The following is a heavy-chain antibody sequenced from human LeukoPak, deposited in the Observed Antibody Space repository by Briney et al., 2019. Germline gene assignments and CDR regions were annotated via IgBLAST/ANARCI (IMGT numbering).Heavy chain of an antibody. J-gene: IGHJ4*02. CDR1: GGTFSSCA. Sequence: TVNLSCTASGGTFSSCANSWMRHAPAPGNELMGRIILNFGTANYAQKFQGRVTITADESTSTAYMELISLRSAETAVYYCARAHHSRRWYFFDYWGQGTLVTVSS. D-gene: IGHD6-13*01. V-gene: IGHV1-69*13. CDR2: IILNFGTA. CDR3: ARAHHSRRWYFFDY.